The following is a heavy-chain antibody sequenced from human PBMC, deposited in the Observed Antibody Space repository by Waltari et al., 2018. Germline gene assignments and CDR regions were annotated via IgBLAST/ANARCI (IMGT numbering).Heavy chain of an antibody. D-gene: IGHD3-10*01. V-gene: IGHV1-18*03. CDR2: ISGYNGNT. J-gene: IGHJ6*02. Sequence: QVLLVQSGADVKKPGASVKVSCKASGYTFTTFGFNWVRQAPGQGLEWMGRISGYNGNTHYAQKFQDRITMTTDTAANTAYMELSSLRSEDMAVYYCARGRITMVQGLYYYYGMDVWGQGTTVTVSS. CDR3: ARGRITMVQGLYYYYGMDV. CDR1: GYTFTTFG.